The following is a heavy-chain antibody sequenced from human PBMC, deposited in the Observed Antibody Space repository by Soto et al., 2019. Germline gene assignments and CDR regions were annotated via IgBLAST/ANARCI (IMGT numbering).Heavy chain of an antibody. CDR1: GYTFTGYY. CDR2: INPNSGGT. V-gene: IGHV1-2*04. J-gene: IGHJ3*02. Sequence: ASVKVSCKASGYTFTGYYMHWVRQAPGQGLEWMGWINPNSGGTNYAQKFQGWVTMTRDTSISTAYMELSRLRSDDTAVYYCAGATLGDCSSTSCDRGAFDIWGQWTMVTVSS. D-gene: IGHD2-2*01. CDR3: AGATLGDCSSTSCDRGAFDI.